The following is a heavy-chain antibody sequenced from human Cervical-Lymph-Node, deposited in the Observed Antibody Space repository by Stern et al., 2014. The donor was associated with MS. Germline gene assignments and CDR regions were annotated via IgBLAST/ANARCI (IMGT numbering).Heavy chain of an antibody. J-gene: IGHJ3*02. CDR3: AAIGPLMEGAAFDI. CDR1: GAPVNSGGYY. D-gene: IGHD3-16*01. CDR2: IHHRGAT. Sequence: QVQLQQSGPGLVKPSQTLSLSCTVSGAPVNSGGYYWTWISQVPGKGLEWIGYIHHRGATFYNPPLKSRVTISVDTSENQVSLMLSSVTAADTAVYYCAAIGPLMEGAAFDIWGQGTLVTVSS. V-gene: IGHV4-31*03.